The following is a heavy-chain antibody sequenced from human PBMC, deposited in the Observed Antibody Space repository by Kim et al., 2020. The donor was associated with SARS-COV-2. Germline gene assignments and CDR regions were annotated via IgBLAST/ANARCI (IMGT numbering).Heavy chain of an antibody. Sequence: GGSLRLSCAASGFAFSIYAMFWVRQAPGKGLEYLSAISSHGALTFYANSVKGRFIISRDNSKNTLYLQLGNLRVEDMAVYYCARDPKLRGCGRTHFDYWG. V-gene: IGHV3-64*01. CDR3: ARDPKLRGCGRTHFDY. CDR2: ISSHGALT. J-gene: IGHJ4*01. D-gene: IGHD3-16*01. CDR1: GFAFSIYA.